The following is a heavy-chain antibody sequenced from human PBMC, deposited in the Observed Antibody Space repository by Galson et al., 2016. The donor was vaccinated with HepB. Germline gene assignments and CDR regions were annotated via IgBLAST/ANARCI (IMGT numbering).Heavy chain of an antibody. J-gene: IGHJ6*02. Sequence: SVKVSCKASGGTFSDYTINWVRQAPGQGLEWMGGIITIFGTANYAQKFEGRVTITADESTNTANMELSSLRSEDTAAYYCARVLFMVRGIIISADYHGMDVWGQGTTVTVSS. CDR2: IITIFGTA. CDR1: GGTFSDYT. CDR3: ARVLFMVRGIIISADYHGMDV. D-gene: IGHD3-10*01. V-gene: IGHV1-69*13.